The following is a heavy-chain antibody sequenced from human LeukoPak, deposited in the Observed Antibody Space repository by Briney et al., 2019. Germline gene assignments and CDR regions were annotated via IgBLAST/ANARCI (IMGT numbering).Heavy chain of an antibody. CDR3: ARVGDGSWFDP. CDR1: GGSISSYY. V-gene: IGHV4-59*12. J-gene: IGHJ5*02. CDR2: IYYSGST. D-gene: IGHD1-26*01. Sequence: SETLSLTCTVSGGSISSYYWSWIRQPPGKGLEWIGYIYYSGSTNYNPSLKSRVTISVDTSKNQFSLKLSSVTAADTAVYYCARVGDGSWFDPWGQGTLVTVSS.